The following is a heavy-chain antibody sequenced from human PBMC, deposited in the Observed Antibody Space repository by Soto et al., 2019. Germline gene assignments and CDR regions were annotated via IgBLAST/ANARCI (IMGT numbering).Heavy chain of an antibody. CDR2: ISYDGSNK. J-gene: IGHJ5*02. Sequence: GGSLRLSCAASGFTFSSYAMHWVRQAPGKGLEWVAVISYDGSNKYYADSVKGRFTISRDNSKNTLYLQMNSLRAEDTAVYYCARDSPESYYSPNWFDPWGQGTLVTVSS. CDR1: GFTFSSYA. V-gene: IGHV3-30-3*01. CDR3: ARDSPESYYSPNWFDP. D-gene: IGHD3-22*01.